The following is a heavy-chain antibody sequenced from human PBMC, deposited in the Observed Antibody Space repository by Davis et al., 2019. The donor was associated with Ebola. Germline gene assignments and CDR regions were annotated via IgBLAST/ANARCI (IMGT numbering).Heavy chain of an antibody. Sequence: AASVKVSCKASGGTFSSYAISWVRQAPGQGLEWMGGIIPIFGTANYAQKFQGRVTMTTDTSTSTAYMELRSLRSDDTAVYYCARDLFSSGWYPYWGQGTLVTVSS. CDR1: GGTFSSYA. CDR3: ARDLFSSGWYPY. CDR2: IIPIFGTA. J-gene: IGHJ4*02. V-gene: IGHV1-69*05. D-gene: IGHD6-19*01.